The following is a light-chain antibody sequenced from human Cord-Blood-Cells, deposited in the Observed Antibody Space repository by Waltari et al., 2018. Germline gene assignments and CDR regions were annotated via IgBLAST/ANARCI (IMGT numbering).Light chain of an antibody. CDR2: DSS. CDR3: QQRSNWPPLT. Sequence: EIVLTQSPATLSLSPGERATLSCRASQSVSSYFAWYHQKPGQAPRRLIYDSSNRATGIPARFSGSGSRTDFTITISSLEPEDFAVYCCQQRSNWPPLTFGQGTRLEIK. V-gene: IGKV3-11*01. J-gene: IGKJ5*01. CDR1: QSVSSY.